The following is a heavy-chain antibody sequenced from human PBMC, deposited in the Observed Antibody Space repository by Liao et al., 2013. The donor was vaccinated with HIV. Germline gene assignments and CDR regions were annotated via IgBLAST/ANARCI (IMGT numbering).Heavy chain of an antibody. CDR1: GGSISSYY. CDR3: ARGRVIDY. V-gene: IGHV4-34*01. Sequence: QVQLQESGPGLVKPSETLSLTCTVSGGSISSYYWSWIRQPPGKGLEWIGEINHSGSTNYNPSLKSRVTISIDTSKNQFSLKLSSVTAADTAVYYCARGRVIDYWGQGTLVTVYS. J-gene: IGHJ4*02. CDR2: INHSGST.